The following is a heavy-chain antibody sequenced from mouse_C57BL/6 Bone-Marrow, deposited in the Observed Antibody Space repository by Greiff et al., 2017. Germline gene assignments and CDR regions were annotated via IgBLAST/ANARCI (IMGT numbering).Heavy chain of an antibody. D-gene: IGHD2-4*01. V-gene: IGHV5-2*01. CDR3: ARQMGLRRRGYAMDY. CDR1: EYEFPSHD. CDR2: INSDGGST. J-gene: IGHJ4*01. Sequence: EVMLVESGGGLVQPGESLKLSCESNEYEFPSHDMSWVRKTPEKRLELVAAINSDGGSTYYPDTMERRFIISRDNTNKTLDLQMSSLRSEDTALYYCARQMGLRRRGYAMDYWGQGTSVTVSS.